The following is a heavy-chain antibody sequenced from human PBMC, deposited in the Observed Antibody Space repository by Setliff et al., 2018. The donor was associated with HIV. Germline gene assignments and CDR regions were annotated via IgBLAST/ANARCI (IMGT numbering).Heavy chain of an antibody. V-gene: IGHV1-69-2*01. Sequence: ASVKVSCKASGYTFIDYFVQWIKKAPGKGLEWMGRVDPENGQTVYAEKLQGRVTMTRDTSTSTVYLELSSLRSDDTAVYYCARENDILSGFNIHGFDYWGQGTLVTVSS. CDR3: ARENDILSGFNIHGFDY. CDR1: GYTFIDYF. CDR2: VDPENGQT. J-gene: IGHJ4*02. D-gene: IGHD3-9*01.